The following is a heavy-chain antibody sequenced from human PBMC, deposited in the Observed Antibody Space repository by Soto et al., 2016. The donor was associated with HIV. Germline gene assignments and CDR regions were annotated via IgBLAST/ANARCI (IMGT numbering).Heavy chain of an antibody. Sequence: EVQLVESGGGLVQPGGSLRLSCAASGFTFSTYAMHWVRQAPGKGLEYVSAISDNGGKTYYASSVKGRFTVSRDNSKNTLFPQMGSLRAEDMAVYYCARAFGLGSTFDIWGQGTMVTVSS. J-gene: IGHJ3*02. CDR2: ISDNGGKT. V-gene: IGHV3-64*01. CDR1: GFTFSTYA. D-gene: IGHD3-16*01. CDR3: ARAFGLGSTFDI.